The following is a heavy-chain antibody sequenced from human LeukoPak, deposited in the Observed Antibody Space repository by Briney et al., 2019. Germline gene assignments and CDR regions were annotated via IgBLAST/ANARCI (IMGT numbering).Heavy chain of an antibody. J-gene: IGHJ4*02. CDR3: ARESPAFDY. Sequence: GGSLRLSCVDSGFTFSSFAMSWVRQAPGRGLEWVSTISSSGSTAYYVDSVKGRFTISRDNSRNTLYLQMNSLRGEDTAVYYCARESPAFDYWGQGTLVTVS. CDR2: ISSSGSTA. CDR1: GFTFSSFA. V-gene: IGHV3-23*01.